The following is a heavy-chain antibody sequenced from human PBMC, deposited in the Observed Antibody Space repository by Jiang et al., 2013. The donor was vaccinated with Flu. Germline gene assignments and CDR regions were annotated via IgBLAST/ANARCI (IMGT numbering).Heavy chain of an antibody. CDR3: ARANSYGMKGSWN. D-gene: IGHD5-18*01. CDR2: INHSGST. Sequence: LLKPSETLSLTCAVYGGSFSGYYWSWIRQPPGKGLEWIGEINHSGSTNYNPSLKSRVTISVDTSKNQFSLKLSSVTAADTAVYYCARANSYGMKGSWNWGQGTLVTVSS. V-gene: IGHV4-34*01. CDR1: GGSFSGYY. J-gene: IGHJ4*02.